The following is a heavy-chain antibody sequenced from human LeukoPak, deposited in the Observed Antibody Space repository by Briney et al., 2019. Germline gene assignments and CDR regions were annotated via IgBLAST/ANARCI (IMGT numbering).Heavy chain of an antibody. CDR3: ARRVTTVTRGKTVDFDY. CDR1: GYTFTSYG. Sequence: EASVKVSCKASGYTFTSYGISWVRQAPGQGLEWMGWISAYNGNTNYAQKLQGRVTMTTDTSTSTAYMELRSLRSDDTAVYYCARRVTTVTRGKTVDFDYWGQGTLVTVSS. J-gene: IGHJ4*02. D-gene: IGHD4-11*01. V-gene: IGHV1-18*01. CDR2: ISAYNGNT.